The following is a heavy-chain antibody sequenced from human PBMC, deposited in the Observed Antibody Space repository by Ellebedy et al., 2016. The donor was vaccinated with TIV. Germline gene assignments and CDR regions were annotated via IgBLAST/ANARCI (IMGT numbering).Heavy chain of an antibody. CDR2: ISRDKNT. V-gene: IGHV3-66*01. CDR3: SRETFNDVEQDLWGIFDF. J-gene: IGHJ3*01. D-gene: IGHD3-16*01. CDR1: GSPVLSHC. Sequence: GESLKISCAASGSPVLSHCMRWVPQAPGKGLEWCSVISRDKNTFYPDSLKGRFTISRDDSKNIVYLQMNSLRAEDTDVYYCSRETFNDVEQDLWGIFDFWGLGTMVTVSS.